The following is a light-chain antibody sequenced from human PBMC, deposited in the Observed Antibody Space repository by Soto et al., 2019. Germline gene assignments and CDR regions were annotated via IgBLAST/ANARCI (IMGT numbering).Light chain of an antibody. V-gene: IGKV3-11*01. J-gene: IGKJ5*01. CDR1: QSVSSY. CDR3: QQRSNWPLT. CDR2: DAS. Sequence: EIVLTQSPATLSLSPGERATLFCSASQSVSSYFAWYQQKPGQAPNLLIYDASNRATGSPARFSGSGSGTDFTLTISSLEPEDFAVYYCQQRSNWPLTLGQGTRLEI.